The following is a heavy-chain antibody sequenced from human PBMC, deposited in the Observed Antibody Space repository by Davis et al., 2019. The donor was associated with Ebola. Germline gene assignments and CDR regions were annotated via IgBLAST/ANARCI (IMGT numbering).Heavy chain of an antibody. D-gene: IGHD5-24*01. Sequence: SVKVSCKASGGTLSSSSVSWVRQAPGQGLEWMGGIIPILETANYTRKFQGRVTITADESTSTVYMDLRSLRSDDTAVYYCAKAAPDGYIPFYLDQWGQGTLVTVSS. J-gene: IGHJ4*02. CDR2: IIPILETA. CDR3: AKAAPDGYIPFYLDQ. V-gene: IGHV1-69*13. CDR1: GGTLSSSS.